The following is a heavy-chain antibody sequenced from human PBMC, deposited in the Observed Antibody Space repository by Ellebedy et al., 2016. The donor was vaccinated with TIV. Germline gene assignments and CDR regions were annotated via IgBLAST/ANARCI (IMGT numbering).Heavy chain of an antibody. CDR2: ITESGGNT. V-gene: IGHV3-23*01. Sequence: GESLKISCAASGLTFSSHAMSWVRQAPGKGLEWVSSITESGGNTYYADSVKGRFTISRDNSRNTVYLQMNSLRAEDSAIYYCAKLGFCTNGVCSGQSYWGQGTLVTVSS. CDR3: AKLGFCTNGVCSGQSY. CDR1: GLTFSSHA. J-gene: IGHJ4*02. D-gene: IGHD2-8*01.